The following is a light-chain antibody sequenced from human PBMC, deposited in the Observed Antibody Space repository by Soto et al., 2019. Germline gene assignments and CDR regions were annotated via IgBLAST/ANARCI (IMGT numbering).Light chain of an antibody. CDR3: QQYESPPIT. Sequence: IVLTQSPGILSFSXGEGATLLCRASDSLSNFFLDWYQQKPGQXPRILXYCTSIMAHVSPDRFSGSGSETDFTRTVNRREPEDFAVYYGQQYESPPITFGQGTRLEIK. CDR2: CTS. J-gene: IGKJ5*01. V-gene: IGKV3-20*01. CDR1: DSLSNFF.